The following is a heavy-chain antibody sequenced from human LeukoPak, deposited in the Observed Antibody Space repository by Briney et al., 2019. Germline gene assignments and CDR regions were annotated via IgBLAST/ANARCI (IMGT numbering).Heavy chain of an antibody. Sequence: GGSLRLSCTASGFTFGDYAMSWFRQAPGKGLEWVGFIRSKAYGGTTEYAASVKGRFTISRDDSKSIAYLQMSSLKTEDTAVYYCTTEMATTPYYFDYWGQGTLVTVSS. CDR3: TTEMATTPYYFDY. D-gene: IGHD5-24*01. CDR1: GFTFGDYA. CDR2: IRSKAYGGTT. V-gene: IGHV3-49*03. J-gene: IGHJ4*02.